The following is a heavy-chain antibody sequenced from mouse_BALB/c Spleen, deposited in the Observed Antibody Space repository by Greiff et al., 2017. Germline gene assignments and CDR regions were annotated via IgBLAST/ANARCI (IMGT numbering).Heavy chain of an antibody. J-gene: IGHJ1*01. CDR1: GFTFSSFG. CDR2: ISSGSSTI. D-gene: IGHD3-1*01. V-gene: IGHV5-17*02. Sequence: EVNLVESGGGLVQPGGSRKLSCAASGFTFSSFGMHWVRQAPEKGLEWVAYISSGSSTIYYADTVKGRFTISRDNPKNTLFLQMTSLRSEDTAMYYCARSIRRGYDWYFDVWGAGSTVTVSS. CDR3: ARSIRRGYDWYFDV.